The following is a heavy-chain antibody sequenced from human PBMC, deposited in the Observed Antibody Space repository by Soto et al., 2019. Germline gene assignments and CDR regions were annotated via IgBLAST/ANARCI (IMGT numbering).Heavy chain of an antibody. D-gene: IGHD1-26*01. V-gene: IGHV3-30*03. J-gene: IGHJ6*02. CDR1: GFTFNSYG. CDR2: ISYDSTKT. Sequence: GGSLRLSCAASGFTFNSYGMLWVRQGPGNGLEWVAFISYDSTKTYYADSVKGRFTISRDNSNSALYVQMNSLTGEDTAVYYCARTRSAWSDFHYYSLDVWGQGTTVTVSS. CDR3: ARTRSAWSDFHYYSLDV.